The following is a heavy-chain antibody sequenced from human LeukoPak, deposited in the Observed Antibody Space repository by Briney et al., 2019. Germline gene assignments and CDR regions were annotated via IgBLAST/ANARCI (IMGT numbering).Heavy chain of an antibody. CDR1: GFTFSDYY. D-gene: IGHD3-22*01. V-gene: IGHV3-11*01. Sequence: GGSLRLSCAASGFTFSDYYMSWIRQAPGKGLEWVSYISSSGGTIYYADSVKGRFTISRDNAKNSLYLQMNSLRAEDTAVYYCARDTYYYDSSGYCDYWGQGTLVTVSS. CDR2: ISSSGGTI. J-gene: IGHJ4*02. CDR3: ARDTYYYDSSGYCDY.